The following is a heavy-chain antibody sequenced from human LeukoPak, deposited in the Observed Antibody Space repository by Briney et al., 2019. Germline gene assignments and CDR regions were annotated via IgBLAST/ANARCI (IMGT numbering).Heavy chain of an antibody. CDR1: GFIFSYHV. V-gene: IGHV3-23*01. CDR3: AYGGGCSGGTCYYIHH. D-gene: IGHD2-15*01. CDR2: ISAGGT. Sequence: GGSLRLSCAASGFIFSYHVMNWVRQAPGEGLEWVSTISAGGTYYADSVKGRFTISRDDSKNTLYLQMSSLRADDTAVYYCAYGGGCSGGTCYYIHHWGRGTLVTVSS. J-gene: IGHJ1*01.